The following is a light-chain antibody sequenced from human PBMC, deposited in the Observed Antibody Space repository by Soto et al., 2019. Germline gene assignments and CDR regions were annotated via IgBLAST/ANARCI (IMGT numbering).Light chain of an antibody. J-gene: IGLJ1*01. CDR3: SSYTSGSTPYV. CDR2: EVS. Sequence: QSVLTQPASVSGSPGQSITISCTGTSSDVGNYNYVSWHQQHPGKAPKVIIYEVSNRPSGISNRFSGSKSANTASLTISGLQPEDEADYYCSSYTSGSTPYVFGTGTKVTVL. CDR1: SSDVGNYNY. V-gene: IGLV2-14*01.